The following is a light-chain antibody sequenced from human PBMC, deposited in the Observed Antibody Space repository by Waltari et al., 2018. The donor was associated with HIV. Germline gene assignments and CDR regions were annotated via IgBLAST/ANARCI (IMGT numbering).Light chain of an antibody. CDR2: KDS. CDR3: YSAADNSGL. V-gene: IGLV3-27*01. J-gene: IGLJ3*02. CDR1: LLAKKY. Sequence: SYELTQPSSVSVSPGQTARITCSGDLLAKKYVRWFQQKPGQAPVLLMYKDSERPSGIPARFSGSSSGTTVSLTIGGAQVDDEADYYCYSAADNSGLFGGGTKLTVL.